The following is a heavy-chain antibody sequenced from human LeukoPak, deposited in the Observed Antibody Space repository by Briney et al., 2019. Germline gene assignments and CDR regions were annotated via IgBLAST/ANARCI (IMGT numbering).Heavy chain of an antibody. V-gene: IGHV4-4*08. J-gene: IGHJ5*02. CDR1: GGSISSYY. CDR3: AREKIGYYDSSGRGWFDP. Sequence: SETLSLTCTVSGGSISSYYWSWVRQPPGKGLEWIGRIYSSGSTNSNPSLKSRVTISVDTSKKQFSLKLNSVAAADTAVYYCAREKIGYYDSSGRGWFDPWGQGTLATVSS. CDR2: IYSSGST. D-gene: IGHD3-22*01.